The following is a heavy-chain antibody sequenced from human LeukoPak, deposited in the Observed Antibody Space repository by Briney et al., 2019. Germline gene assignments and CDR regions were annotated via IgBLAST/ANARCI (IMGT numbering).Heavy chain of an antibody. D-gene: IGHD3-22*01. V-gene: IGHV6-1*01. CDR2: TYYRSKWYN. CDR3: ARGGYYDSSGNFDY. J-gene: IGHJ4*02. Sequence: SPPLSLTCAISGDRVSSNSAAWTWIRQSPSSGLEWLGRTYYRSKWYNDYAVSVKSRITINPDTSKNQFSLQLNSVTPEDTAVYYCARGGYYDSSGNFDYWGQGTLVTVSS. CDR1: GDRVSSNSAA.